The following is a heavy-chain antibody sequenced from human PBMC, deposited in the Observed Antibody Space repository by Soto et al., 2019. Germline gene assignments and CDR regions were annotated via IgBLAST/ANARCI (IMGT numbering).Heavy chain of an antibody. CDR1: GGTFSSYA. Sequence: VASVKVSCKASGGTFSSYAISWVRQAPGQGLEWMGGIIPIFGTANYAQKFQGRVTITADESTSTAYMELSSLRSEDTTVYYCARGSGWTPNFWGQGTLVTVSS. J-gene: IGHJ4*02. CDR2: IIPIFGTA. CDR3: ARGSGWTPNF. D-gene: IGHD3-22*01. V-gene: IGHV1-69*13.